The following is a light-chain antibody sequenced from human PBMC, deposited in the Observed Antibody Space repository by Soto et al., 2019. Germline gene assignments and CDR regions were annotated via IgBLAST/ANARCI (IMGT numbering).Light chain of an antibody. J-gene: IGKJ4*01. CDR3: KPTFRTPLT. Sequence: LPCRASQTVSNYLDWYQHKPGQAPKLLIHGASSMATGIPSRFSGSGSGKNSTSPLSNLKLEDFQSNYGKPTFRTPLTFGGGTKVDI. CDR2: GAS. V-gene: IGKV3-15*01. CDR1: QTVSNY.